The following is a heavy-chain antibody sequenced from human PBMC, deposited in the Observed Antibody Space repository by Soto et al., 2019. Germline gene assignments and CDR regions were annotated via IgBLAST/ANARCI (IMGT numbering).Heavy chain of an antibody. V-gene: IGHV3-23*01. CDR2: ISGSGDST. CDR3: ALDRDGAAAGPTKFYGMDV. Sequence: EVQLLESGGGLVQPGGSLRLSCAASGFTFSSYAMSWVRQAPGKGLEWVSVISGSGDSTYYADSVRGRFTISRDNSKNTLYLQMNSLRAEDTAVYYWALDRDGAAAGPTKFYGMDVWGQGTTVTVSS. D-gene: IGHD6-13*01. J-gene: IGHJ6*02. CDR1: GFTFSSYA.